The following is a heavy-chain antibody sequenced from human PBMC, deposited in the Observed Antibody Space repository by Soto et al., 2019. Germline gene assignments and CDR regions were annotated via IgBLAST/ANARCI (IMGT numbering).Heavy chain of an antibody. CDR3: AKEDSGFSGYMDV. D-gene: IGHD3-10*01. V-gene: IGHV3-9*01. CDR2: ITWHSDGM. CDR1: GFNFNDHG. J-gene: IGHJ6*03. Sequence: EVQLEESGGGLVQPGRSLRLSCIASGFNFNDHGMHWVRQAPGKGLEWVSGITWHSDGMGYADSVKGRFTISRDNAKNSLYLQMNSLRVEDTALYYCAKEDSGFSGYMDVWGKGTTVTVSS.